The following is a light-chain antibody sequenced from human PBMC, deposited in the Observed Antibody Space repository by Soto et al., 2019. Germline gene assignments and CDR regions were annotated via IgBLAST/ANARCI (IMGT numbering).Light chain of an antibody. CDR2: DVT. V-gene: IGLV2-8*01. CDR3: SSYAGSSDV. J-gene: IGLJ1*01. Sequence: QSALTQPPSASGSPGQSVTISCTGTSSDVGTYNYVSWYQQHPGRAPKLILYDVTKRPSGVPDRFSASKSGNTASLTVSGLRTEDEADYYCSSYAGSSDVFGTGTKLTVL. CDR1: SSDVGTYNY.